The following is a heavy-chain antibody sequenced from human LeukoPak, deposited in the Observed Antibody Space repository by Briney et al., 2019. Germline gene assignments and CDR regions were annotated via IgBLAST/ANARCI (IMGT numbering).Heavy chain of an antibody. D-gene: IGHD3-22*01. CDR3: ARHLDDSSGYYYRTMYYFDY. V-gene: IGHV5-51*01. CDR2: VSPGDSDT. J-gene: IGHJ4*02. CDR1: GYSFTTYR. Sequence: GVSLKISCKGSGYSFTTYRIGWVRQMPGKGLEWMGVVSPGDSDTRYSPSFQGQVTISADKSISTAYLQWSSLKASDTAMYYCARHLDDSSGYYYRTMYYFDYWGQGTLVTVSS.